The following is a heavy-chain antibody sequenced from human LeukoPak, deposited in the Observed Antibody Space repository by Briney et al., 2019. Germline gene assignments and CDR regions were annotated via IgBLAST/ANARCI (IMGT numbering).Heavy chain of an antibody. CDR1: GFTFSSYW. J-gene: IGHJ4*02. CDR3: ARDWREWELPSGFDY. CDR2: INSDGSST. Sequence: GGSLRLSCAASGFTFSSYWMHWVRQAPGKGLVWVSRINSDGSSTSYADSVKGRFTISRDNAKNSLYLQMNSLRAEDTAVYYCARDWREWELPSGFDYWGQGTLVTVSS. D-gene: IGHD1-26*01. V-gene: IGHV3-74*01.